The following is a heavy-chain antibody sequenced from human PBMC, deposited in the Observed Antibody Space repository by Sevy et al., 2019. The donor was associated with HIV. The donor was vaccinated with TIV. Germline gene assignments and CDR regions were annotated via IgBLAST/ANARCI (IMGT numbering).Heavy chain of an antibody. Sequence: GGSLRLSCAASGFTFSNYAMNWVRQAPGKGLEWVSFISASSNYIYYADSLKGRFTNSRDNAKNSLYLQMNSLRAEDTAVYYCARRAGIDCRGSSCYLDFDFWGQGTLVTVSS. V-gene: IGHV3-21*01. D-gene: IGHD2-2*01. CDR2: ISASSNYI. J-gene: IGHJ4*02. CDR1: GFTFSNYA. CDR3: ARRAGIDCRGSSCYLDFDF.